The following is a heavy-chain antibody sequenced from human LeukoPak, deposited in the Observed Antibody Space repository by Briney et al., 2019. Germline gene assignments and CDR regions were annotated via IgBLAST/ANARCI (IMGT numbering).Heavy chain of an antibody. CDR3: ARAQRIMMTHAFDL. J-gene: IGHJ3*01. D-gene: IGHD2-15*01. CDR2: IYSGGGA. V-gene: IGHV3-53*01. CDR1: GFTVSVNY. Sequence: GGSLRLSCAASGFTVSVNYMSWVRQAPGKGLEWVSVIYSGGGAYYADSVNGRFTISRDSSKNTLYLQMNSLRAEDTAVYHCARAQRIMMTHAFDLWGQGTMVTVSS.